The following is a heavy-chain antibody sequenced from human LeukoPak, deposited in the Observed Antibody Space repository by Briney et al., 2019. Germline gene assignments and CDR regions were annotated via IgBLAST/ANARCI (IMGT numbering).Heavy chain of an antibody. CDR3: ARGKYGDYPGAFDI. V-gene: IGHV3-48*03. Sequence: GGSLRLSCAASGFTFSSYEMNWVRQAPGKGLEWVSYISSSGSTIYYADSVKGRFTISRDNAKNSLYLQMNSLRAEDTAVYYCARGKYGDYPGAFDIWGQGTMVTVSS. CDR1: GFTFSSYE. D-gene: IGHD4-17*01. CDR2: ISSSGSTI. J-gene: IGHJ3*02.